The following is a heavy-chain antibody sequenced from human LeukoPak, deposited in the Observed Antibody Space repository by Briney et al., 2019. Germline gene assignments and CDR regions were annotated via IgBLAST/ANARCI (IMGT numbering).Heavy chain of an antibody. V-gene: IGHV3-33*01. CDR3: ARAWGEQWLVMVY. D-gene: IGHD6-19*01. CDR1: GFTFSSYG. Sequence: PGGSLRLSCAASGFTFSSYGMHWVRQAPGKGLEWVAVIWYDGSNKYYADSAKGRFTISRDNSKNTLYLQMNSLRAEDTAVYHCARAWGEQWLVMVYWGQGTLVTVSS. CDR2: IWYDGSNK. J-gene: IGHJ4*02.